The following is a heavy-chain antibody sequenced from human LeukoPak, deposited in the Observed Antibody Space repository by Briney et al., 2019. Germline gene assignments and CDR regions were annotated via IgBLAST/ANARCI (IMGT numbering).Heavy chain of an antibody. J-gene: IGHJ6*02. V-gene: IGHV4-4*07. Sequence: SETLSLTCTVSGGSFSNYYWSWIRQPAGKGLEWIGRIYTSGSTNYNPSVKSRVTTSVDTSNNQFSLKLTSVTAADTAVYYCARQPPQYYGMDVWGQGTTVTVSS. CDR1: GGSFSNYY. CDR3: ARQPPQYYGMDV. CDR2: IYTSGST. D-gene: IGHD1-14*01.